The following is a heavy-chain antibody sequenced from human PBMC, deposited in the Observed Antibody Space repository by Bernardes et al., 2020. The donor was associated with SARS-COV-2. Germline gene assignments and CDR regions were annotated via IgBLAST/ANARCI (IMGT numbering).Heavy chain of an antibody. CDR1: GFTSSSYA. V-gene: IGHV3-23*01. Sequence: GGSLRPSCAVSGFTSSSYAMSWVRQAPGKGLEWVSAISGSDATTYYADSVKGRSTISRDNSRKTLSLQMNSLGAEDTAVYYCAKNPGPDFDWLFVDHWGEGTQVAVSS. J-gene: IGHJ4*02. D-gene: IGHD3-9*01. CDR3: AKNPGPDFDWLFVDH. CDR2: ISGSDATT.